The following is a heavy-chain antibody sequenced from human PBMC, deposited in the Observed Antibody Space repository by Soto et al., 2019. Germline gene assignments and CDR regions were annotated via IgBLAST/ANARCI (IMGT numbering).Heavy chain of an antibody. CDR2: ISYDGSNK. Sequence: GSLRLSCAASGFTFSSYGMHWVRQAPGKGLEWVAVISYDGSNKYYADSVKGRFTISRDNSKNTLYLQMNSLRAEDTAVYYCAKEMATRPSFDYWGQGTLVTVSS. CDR1: GFTFSSYG. V-gene: IGHV3-30*18. CDR3: AKEMATRPSFDY. J-gene: IGHJ4*02. D-gene: IGHD2-8*01.